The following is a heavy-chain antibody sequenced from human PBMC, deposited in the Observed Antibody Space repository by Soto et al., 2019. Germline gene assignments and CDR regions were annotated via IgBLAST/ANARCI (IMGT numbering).Heavy chain of an antibody. D-gene: IGHD6-13*01. Sequence: GSVKVSCKASGYTFTGYYMHWVRQAPGQGLEWMGWINPNSGGTNYAQKFQGRVTMTRDTSISTAYMELSRLRSDDTAVYYCARGGKPAGNYYYYGMDVWGQGTTVTVSS. CDR2: INPNSGGT. CDR1: GYTFTGYY. CDR3: ARGGKPAGNYYYYGMDV. J-gene: IGHJ6*02. V-gene: IGHV1-2*02.